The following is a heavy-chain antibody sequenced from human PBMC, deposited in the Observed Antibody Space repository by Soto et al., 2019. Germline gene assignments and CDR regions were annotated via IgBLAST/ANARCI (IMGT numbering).Heavy chain of an antibody. CDR1: GFTFISYS. D-gene: IGHD3-10*01. Sequence: GGSLRLACASSGFTFISYSMNWVRQAPGKGLEWVSYISSSSSTIYYADSVKGRFTISRDNAKNSLYLQMNSLRDEDTAVYYCARDRGSGSYYYYGMDVWGQGTTVTVSS. V-gene: IGHV3-48*02. CDR2: ISSSSSTI. CDR3: ARDRGSGSYYYYGMDV. J-gene: IGHJ6*02.